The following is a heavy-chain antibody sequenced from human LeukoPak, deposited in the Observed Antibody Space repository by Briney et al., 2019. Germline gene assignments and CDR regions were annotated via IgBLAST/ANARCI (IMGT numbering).Heavy chain of an antibody. D-gene: IGHD1-26*01. CDR2: IYYSGST. Sequence: PSETLSLTCTVSGGSITNYYWSWIRQPPGKGLEWIGYIYYSGSTNYNPSLKSRVTISVDTSKNQFSLKLSSVTAADTAVYYCARYPEQELVGAPPYAFDIWGQGTMVTVSS. J-gene: IGHJ3*02. CDR3: ARYPEQELVGAPPYAFDI. V-gene: IGHV4-59*01. CDR1: GGSITNYY.